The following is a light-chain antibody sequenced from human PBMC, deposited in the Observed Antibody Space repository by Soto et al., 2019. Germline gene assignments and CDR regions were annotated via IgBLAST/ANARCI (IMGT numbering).Light chain of an antibody. CDR3: QHYNNWPLT. J-gene: IGKJ4*01. CDR2: GAS. V-gene: IGKV3-15*01. CDR1: QSVGSN. Sequence: EIVMTQSPGTLSVSPGERATLSCRVSQSVGSNLAWYQQKAGQAPRLLIYGASTRATGIPVRFTGSGSGTEFTLTISSLQSEDFAVYYCQHYNNWPLTFGGGTKVEIK.